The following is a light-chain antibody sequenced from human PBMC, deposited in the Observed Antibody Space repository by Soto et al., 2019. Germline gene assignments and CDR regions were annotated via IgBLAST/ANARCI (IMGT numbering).Light chain of an antibody. V-gene: IGKV3-15*01. J-gene: IGKJ1*01. Sequence: EIVMTQSPATLSVSPGERATLLCRASQSVRNNLAWYQQKPGQAPRLLIYGVSTRATGVPARFSGSGSGTDFTLTISSLQPEDFAVYYCHQYDNWWTFGRGTKVDIK. CDR2: GVS. CDR3: HQYDNWWT. CDR1: QSVRNN.